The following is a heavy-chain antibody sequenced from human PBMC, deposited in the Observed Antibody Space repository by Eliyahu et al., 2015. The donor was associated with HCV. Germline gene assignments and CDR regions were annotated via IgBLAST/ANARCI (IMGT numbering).Heavy chain of an antibody. V-gene: IGHV4-59*01. CDR1: GGSITSSS. CDR2: IHYSGSA. Sequence: QVQLQESGPGLVKPSETLSLTCTXSGGSITSSSWSWIRPPPGKGLEWIGYIHYSGSANYNPSLKSRVTISVDTSKNQFSLNLTSVTAADTAMYYCASGGGGIAVTGTGGWFDPWGQGTLVTVSS. J-gene: IGHJ5*02. D-gene: IGHD6-19*01. CDR3: ASGGGGIAVTGTGGWFDP.